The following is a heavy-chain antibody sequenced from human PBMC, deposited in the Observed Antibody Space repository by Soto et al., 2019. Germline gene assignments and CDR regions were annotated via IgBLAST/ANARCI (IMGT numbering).Heavy chain of an antibody. J-gene: IGHJ6*02. CDR3: ARDGVWPKGAYYYYGMDV. V-gene: IGHV3-53*01. CDR2: IYSGGST. D-gene: IGHD3-16*01. CDR1: GFTGSSNY. Sequence: GSLRLSCAASGFTGSSNYMSWVRQAPGKGLEWVSVIYSGGSTYYADSVKGRFTISRDNPKNTLYLQMNSLRAEDTAVYYCARDGVWPKGAYYYYGMDVWGQGTTVTVSS.